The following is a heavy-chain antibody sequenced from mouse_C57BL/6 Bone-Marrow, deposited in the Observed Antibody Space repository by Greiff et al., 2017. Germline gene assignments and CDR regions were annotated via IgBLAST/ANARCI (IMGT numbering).Heavy chain of an antibody. V-gene: IGHV5-9-1*02. Sequence: EVKLMESGEGLVKPGGSLKLSCAASGFTFSSYAMSWVRQTPEKRLEWVAYISSGGDYIYYADTVKGRFTLSRDNARNTLYLQMSSLKSEDTAMYYCTRGSLYAKDYWGQGTSVTVSS. CDR1: GFTFSSYA. CDR2: ISSGGDYI. J-gene: IGHJ4*01. CDR3: TRGSLYAKDY.